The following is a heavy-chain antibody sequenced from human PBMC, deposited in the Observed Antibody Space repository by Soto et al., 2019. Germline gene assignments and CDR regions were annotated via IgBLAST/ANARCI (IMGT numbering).Heavy chain of an antibody. Sequence: SETLSLTCSVSGGSIRSSSYYLGWIRQPPGKGLEWIGSIYYSGTTYYNPSLKSRFTISVDTSKNQFSLKLSSVTAADTAVYYCARHTPAISISDHWGQGTLVTVSS. D-gene: IGHD2-15*01. J-gene: IGHJ4*02. CDR1: GGSIRSSSYY. V-gene: IGHV4-39*01. CDR3: ARHTPAISISDH. CDR2: IYYSGTT.